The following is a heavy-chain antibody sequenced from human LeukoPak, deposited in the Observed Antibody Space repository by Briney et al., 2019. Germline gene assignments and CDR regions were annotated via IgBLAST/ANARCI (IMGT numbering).Heavy chain of an antibody. CDR3: AKGFRLYGDYYFDY. D-gene: IGHD4-17*01. CDR1: GFTFSSYA. V-gene: IGHV3-23*01. J-gene: IGHJ4*02. Sequence: GGSLRLSCAASGFTFSSYAMSWVRQAPGEGLEWVSAIRGSGSSTYYADSVKGRFTISRDNSKNMLYLQMNSLRAEDTAIYYCAKGFRLYGDYYFDYWGQGTLVTVSS. CDR2: IRGSGSST.